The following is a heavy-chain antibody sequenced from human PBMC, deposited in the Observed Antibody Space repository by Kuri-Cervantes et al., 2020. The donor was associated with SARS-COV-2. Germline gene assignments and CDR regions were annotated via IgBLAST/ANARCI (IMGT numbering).Heavy chain of an antibody. Sequence: GGSLRLSCAASGFTFSSYSMNWVRQAPGKGLEWVSSISSSSSYIYYADSVKGRFTISRDNAKNSLYLQMNRLRAEDTAVYYCARVPSSSGFFDYWGQGTLVTVSS. J-gene: IGHJ4*02. V-gene: IGHV3-21*01. D-gene: IGHD6-6*01. CDR3: ARVPSSSGFFDY. CDR1: GFTFSSYS. CDR2: ISSSSSYI.